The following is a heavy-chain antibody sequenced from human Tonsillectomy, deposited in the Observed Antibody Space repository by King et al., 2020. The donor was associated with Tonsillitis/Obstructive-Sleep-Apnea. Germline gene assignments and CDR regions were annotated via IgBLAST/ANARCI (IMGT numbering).Heavy chain of an antibody. CDR2: TRNKAHSYTT. Sequence: DVQLVESGGGLVQPGGSLRLSCAASGFTFSDHYMDWVRQAPGKGLEWVGRTRNKAHSYTTEYAASVKGRFTISRDDSANSLYLQMNSLKTEDTAVYYCARVRTSSPVYNLDYWGQGTLVTVSS. CDR3: ARVRTSSPVYNLDY. J-gene: IGHJ4*02. CDR1: GFTFSDHY. D-gene: IGHD1-14*01. V-gene: IGHV3-72*01.